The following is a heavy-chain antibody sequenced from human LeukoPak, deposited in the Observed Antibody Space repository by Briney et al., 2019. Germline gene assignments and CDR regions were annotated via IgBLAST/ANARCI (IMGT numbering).Heavy chain of an antibody. CDR2: IYYSGST. D-gene: IGHD3-9*01. V-gene: IGHV4-39*07. CDR3: ARARYVNSFYAFDI. J-gene: IGHJ3*02. CDR1: GGSISNNNYY. Sequence: SETLSLTCTVSGGSISNNNYYWGWIRQPPGKGLERIGSIYYSGSTYYNPSLKSRVTISVDTSKNQFFLKLSSVTAADTAVYYCARARYVNSFYAFDIWGQGTLVTVSS.